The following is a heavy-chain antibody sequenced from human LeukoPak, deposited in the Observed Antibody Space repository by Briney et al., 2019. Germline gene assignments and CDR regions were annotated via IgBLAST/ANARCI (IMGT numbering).Heavy chain of an antibody. V-gene: IGHV3-23*01. Sequence: GGSLRLSCAASGFTFSSYAMSWVRQAPGKGLEWVSAISGSGGSTYYADSVKGRFTISRDNSKNTLYLQMNSLRAEDTAVYYCAKSYGYSYGCYVDYWGQGTLVTVSS. D-gene: IGHD5-18*01. CDR3: AKSYGYSYGCYVDY. CDR2: ISGSGGST. CDR1: GFTFSSYA. J-gene: IGHJ4*02.